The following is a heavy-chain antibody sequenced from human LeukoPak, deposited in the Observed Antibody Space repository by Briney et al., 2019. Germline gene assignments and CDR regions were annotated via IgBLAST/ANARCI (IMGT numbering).Heavy chain of an antibody. CDR3: ARRHGDYRYYFDY. V-gene: IGHV5-10-1*01. CDR1: GYSFTSYW. CDR2: IDPSDSYT. D-gene: IGHD4-17*01. Sequence: RGESLKISCRGSGYSFTSYWISWVRQTPGKGLEWMGRIDPSDSYTNYSPSFQGHVTISADKSISTAYLQWSSLKASDTAMYYCARRHGDYRYYFDYWGQGTLVTVSS. J-gene: IGHJ4*02.